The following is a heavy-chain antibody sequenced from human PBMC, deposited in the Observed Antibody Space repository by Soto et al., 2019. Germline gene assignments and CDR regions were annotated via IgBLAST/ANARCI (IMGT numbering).Heavy chain of an antibody. D-gene: IGHD6-6*01. J-gene: IGHJ5*02. CDR3: ARGALGFDP. V-gene: IGHV3-13*04. CDR1: GFSFSNYD. Sequence: EVRLVESGGGLVQPGGSLRLSCAASGFSFSNYDIHWVRQATGKGLEWVSGIGTAGDTYYAGSVKGRFTISRENAKNSLYLQMNSLRAGDTAVYYCARGALGFDPWGQGTLVAVSS. CDR2: IGTAGDT.